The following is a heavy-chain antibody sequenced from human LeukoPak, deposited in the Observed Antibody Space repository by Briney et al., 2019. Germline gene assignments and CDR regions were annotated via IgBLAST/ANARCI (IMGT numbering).Heavy chain of an antibody. CDR1: GYSISSGYY. CDR3: ARLLRDYYDSSGYYRYYFDY. Sequence: PSETLSLTCAVSGYSISSGYYWGWIRQPPGKGLEWIGSIYHSGSTYYNPSLKSRVTISVDTSKNQFSLKLSSVTAADTAVYYCARLLRDYYDSSGYYRYYFDYWGQGTLVTVSS. D-gene: IGHD3-22*01. V-gene: IGHV4-38-2*01. J-gene: IGHJ4*02. CDR2: IYHSGST.